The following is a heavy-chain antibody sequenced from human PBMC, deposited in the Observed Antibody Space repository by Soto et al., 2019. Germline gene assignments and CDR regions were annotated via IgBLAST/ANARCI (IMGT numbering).Heavy chain of an antibody. CDR2: IFVGSGNT. D-gene: IGHD4-17*01. V-gene: IGHV1-58*02. J-gene: IGHJ4*02. Sequence: QMQLVQSGPEVKRPGTSVKVSCKASGFTFSNSAMQWVRQARGQRFEWIEWIFVGSGNTNYAQKFQERVTTTRDMSTSTAYMELSSLRSEDTAVYYCAAVVTTVTSFDDYWGQGTLVTVSS. CDR1: GFTFSNSA. CDR3: AAVVTTVTSFDDY.